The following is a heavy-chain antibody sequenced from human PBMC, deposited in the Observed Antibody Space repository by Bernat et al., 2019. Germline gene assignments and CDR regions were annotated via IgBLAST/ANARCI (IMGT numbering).Heavy chain of an antibody. CDR1: GFSLSTSGVG. D-gene: IGHD1-26*01. J-gene: IGHJ3*02. V-gene: IGHV2-5*02. CDR3: AHRRISVSTPGRGAFHI. Sequence: QITLKESGPTLVKPTQTLTLTCTFSGFSLSTSGVGVGWIRQPPGKALEWLALIYWDDAKRYSQSLKSRLTITKDTSKNQVILTMTNMYPVDTATYYCAHRRISVSTPGRGAFHIWGQGTMVTVSS. CDR2: IYWDDAK.